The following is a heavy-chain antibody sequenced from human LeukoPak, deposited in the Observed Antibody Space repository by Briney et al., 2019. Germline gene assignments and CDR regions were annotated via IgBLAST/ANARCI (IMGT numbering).Heavy chain of an antibody. J-gene: IGHJ3*01. CDR2: ITGSGRET. Sequence: GGSLRLSCAGSGFTFSSYGMTWVRQAPGKGLEWVSAITGSGRETRYGESVKGRFTVSRDNSRNTLYLEMNNLRAEDAAVYYGATDPKRPYLGASDFWGTGTPVTASS. V-gene: IGHV3-23*01. CDR3: ATDPKRPYLGASDF. CDR1: GFTFSSYG. D-gene: IGHD6-6*01.